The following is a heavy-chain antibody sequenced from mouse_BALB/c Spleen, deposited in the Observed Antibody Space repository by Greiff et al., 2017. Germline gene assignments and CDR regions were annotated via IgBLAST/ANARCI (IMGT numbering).Heavy chain of an antibody. J-gene: IGHJ3*01. CDR3: ARDDYDGAWFAD. CDR1: GYSFTDYI. D-gene: IGHD2-4*01. V-gene: IGHV1-39*01. Sequence: EVQLQQTGPELVKPGASVKISCKASGYSFTDYIMLWVKQSHGKSLEWIGNINPYYGSTSYNLKFKGKATLTVDKSSSTAYMQLNSLTSEDSAVYYCARDDYDGAWFADWGQGTLVTVSA. CDR2: INPYYGST.